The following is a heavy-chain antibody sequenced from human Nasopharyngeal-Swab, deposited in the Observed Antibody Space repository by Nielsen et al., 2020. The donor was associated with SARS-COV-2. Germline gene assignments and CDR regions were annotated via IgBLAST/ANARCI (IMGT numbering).Heavy chain of an antibody. CDR1: GGSFSGYY. CDR3: ARVQRGYSYGSDPRRYAFDI. Sequence: SETLSLTCAVYGGSFSGYYWSWIRQPPGKGLEWIGEINHSGSTNYNPSLKSRVTISVDTSKNQFSLELSSVTAADTAVYYCARVQRGYSYGSDPRRYAFDIWGQGTMVTVSS. D-gene: IGHD5-18*01. J-gene: IGHJ3*02. V-gene: IGHV4-34*01. CDR2: INHSGST.